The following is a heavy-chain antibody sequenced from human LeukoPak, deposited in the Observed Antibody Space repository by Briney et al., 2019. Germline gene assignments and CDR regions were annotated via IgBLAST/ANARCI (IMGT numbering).Heavy chain of an antibody. CDR1: GFTFSSYS. CDR2: ISSSSSYI. D-gene: IGHD4/OR15-4a*01. CDR3: ARMGAIAGASANPDH. V-gene: IGHV3-21*01. J-gene: IGHJ4*02. Sequence: GGSLRLSCAASGFTFSSYSMNWVRQAPGKGLEWVSSISSSSSYIYYADSVKGRFTISRDNAKNSLYLQMNSLRAEDTAVYYCARMGAIAGASANPDHWGQGTLVTVSS.